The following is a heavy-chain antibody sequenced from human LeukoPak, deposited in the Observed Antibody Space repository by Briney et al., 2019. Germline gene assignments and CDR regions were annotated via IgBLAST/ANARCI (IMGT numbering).Heavy chain of an antibody. Sequence: GGSLRLSCAASGFTFSSYGMSWVRQAPGKGLEWVSAISGSGGSTYYADSVKGRFTISRDNSKNTLYLEMSSLRAEDTAVYYCAKSGYNYDSNAYPFIDYWGQGTLVTVSS. CDR3: AKSGYNYDSNAYPFIDY. CDR2: ISGSGGST. J-gene: IGHJ4*02. V-gene: IGHV3-23*01. D-gene: IGHD3-22*01. CDR1: GFTFSSYG.